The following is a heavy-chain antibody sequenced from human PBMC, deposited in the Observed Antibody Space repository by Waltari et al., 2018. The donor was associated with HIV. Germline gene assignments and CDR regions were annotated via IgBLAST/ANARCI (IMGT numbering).Heavy chain of an antibody. V-gene: IGHV4-39*07. J-gene: IGHJ4*02. CDR1: SSSSYY. D-gene: IGHD3-22*01. CDR3: ARVPYYYDSSGYTV. Sequence: SSSSYYWGWIRQPPGKGLEWIGSIYYSGSTYYNPSLKSRVTISVDTSKNQFSLKLSSVTAADTAVYYCARVPYYYDSSGYTVWGQGTLVTVSS. CDR2: IYYSGST.